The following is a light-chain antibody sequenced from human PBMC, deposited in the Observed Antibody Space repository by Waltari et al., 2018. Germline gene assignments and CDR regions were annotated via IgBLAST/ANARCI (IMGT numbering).Light chain of an antibody. J-gene: IGKJ1*01. Sequence: IQLTQTPSSLCAWVGDSGTINCRASHGISNYLVWYQQKPGKAPKLLIYAASTWKSGVPSRFSGSGSGTDFTLTISSLQPEDFATYYCQQLNSYQWTFGQGTKVEIK. V-gene: IGKV1-9*01. CDR2: AAS. CDR3: QQLNSYQWT. CDR1: HGISNY.